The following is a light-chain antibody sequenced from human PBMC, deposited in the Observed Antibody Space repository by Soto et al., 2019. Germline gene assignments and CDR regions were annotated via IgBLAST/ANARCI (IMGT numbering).Light chain of an antibody. CDR1: SSNIGSNT. CDR3: AAWDDSLNGVV. V-gene: IGLV1-44*01. J-gene: IGLJ2*01. Sequence: QSVLTPPPSASGTRGQRVPISCSGSSSNIGSNTVNWYQQLPGTAPKLLIYSNNQRPSGVPDRFSGSKPGTSASLAISGLQSEDEADYYCAAWDDSLNGVVFGGGTKVTVL. CDR2: SNN.